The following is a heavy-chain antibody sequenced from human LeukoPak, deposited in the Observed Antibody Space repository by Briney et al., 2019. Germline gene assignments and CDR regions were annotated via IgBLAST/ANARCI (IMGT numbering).Heavy chain of an antibody. CDR2: ISYDGSNK. CDR1: GFTFSTYW. Sequence: GGSLRLSCAASGFTFSTYWMHWVRQAPGKGLEWVAVISYDGSNKYYADSVKGRFTISRDNSKNTLYLQMNSLRAEDTAVYYCARDRGTGLDYWGQGTLVTVSS. D-gene: IGHD3-10*01. CDR3: ARDRGTGLDY. J-gene: IGHJ4*02. V-gene: IGHV3-30-3*01.